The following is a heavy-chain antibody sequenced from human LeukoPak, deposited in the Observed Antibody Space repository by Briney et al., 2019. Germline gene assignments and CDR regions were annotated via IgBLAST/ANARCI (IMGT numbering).Heavy chain of an antibody. CDR2: INHSGST. J-gene: IGHJ6*03. CDR1: GVSFSGYY. V-gene: IGHV4-34*01. Sequence: SETLSLTCAVYGVSFSGYYWSWIRQPPGKGLEWIGEINHSGSTNYNPSLKGRVTISVDTSKNQFSLKLSSVTAADTAVYYCARKRKGISSSYPFLNYYYMDVWGKGTTVTVSS. CDR3: ARKRKGISSSYPFLNYYYMDV. D-gene: IGHD6-13*01.